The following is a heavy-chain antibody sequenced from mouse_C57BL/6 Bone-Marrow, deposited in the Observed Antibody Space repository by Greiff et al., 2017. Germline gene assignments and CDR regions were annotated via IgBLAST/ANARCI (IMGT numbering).Heavy chain of an antibody. D-gene: IGHD2-3*01. CDR1: GYTFTSYW. CDR2: IDPSDSYT. J-gene: IGHJ3*01. V-gene: IGHV1-69*01. Sequence: QVQLQQPGAELVMPGASVKLSCKASGYTFTSYWMHWVKQRPGQGLEWIGEIDPSDSYTNYNQKFKGKSTLTVDKSSSTAYMQLSSLTSEDSAVYYCASVRWSWFAYWGQGTLVTVSA. CDR3: ASVRWSWFAY.